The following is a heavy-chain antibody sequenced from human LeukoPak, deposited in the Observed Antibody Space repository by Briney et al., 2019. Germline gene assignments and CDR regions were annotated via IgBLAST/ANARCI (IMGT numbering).Heavy chain of an antibody. V-gene: IGHV1-69*04. CDR1: GGTFSSYA. CDR3: AAQSGGGEGVDY. J-gene: IGHJ4*02. CDR2: IIPILGIA. Sequence: SVKVSCKASGGTFSSYAISWVRQDPGQGLEWMGRIIPILGIANYAQKFQGRVTITADKSTSTAYMELSSLRSEDTAVYYCAAQSGGGEGVDYWGQGTLVTVSS. D-gene: IGHD3-16*01.